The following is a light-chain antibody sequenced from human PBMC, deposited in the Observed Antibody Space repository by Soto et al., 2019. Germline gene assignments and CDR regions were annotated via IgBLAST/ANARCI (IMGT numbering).Light chain of an antibody. CDR1: QSVDSAF. CDR2: GAS. J-gene: IGKJ1*01. CDR3: QQYINSVT. V-gene: IGKV3-20*01. Sequence: PGDRDTLSCRASQSVDSAFFAWYQKKPGQAHRLLIYGASKRTTGVPDRFSGSGSGTDFTLTISRLEPEDFAVYYCQQYINSVTFGQGTKVEI.